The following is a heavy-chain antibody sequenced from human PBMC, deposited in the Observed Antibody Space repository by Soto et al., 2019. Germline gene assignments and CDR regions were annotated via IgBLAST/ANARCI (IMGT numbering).Heavy chain of an antibody. D-gene: IGHD3-10*01. CDR1: AGSFSGYF. Sequence: QGQLQQWGAGLVKPSETLSLTCAVYAGSFSGYFWSWIRQPPGKGLEWIGEINHSGSTNYNPSLKSRVTISVSTSKNQFSLRLTSVTAADTAVYYCARGESGGSGSHWFDPWGQGTLVTVSS. CDR3: ARGESGGSGSHWFDP. J-gene: IGHJ5*02. V-gene: IGHV4-34*01. CDR2: INHSGST.